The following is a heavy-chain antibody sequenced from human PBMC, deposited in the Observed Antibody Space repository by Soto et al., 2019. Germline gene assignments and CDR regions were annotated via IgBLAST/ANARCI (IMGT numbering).Heavy chain of an antibody. J-gene: IGHJ3*01. D-gene: IGHD3-3*01. CDR3: ARGSDFSF. CDR1: GFSFSTYS. V-gene: IGHV3-48*01. Sequence: QLAESGGGLVRPGGSLRLSCAASGFSFSTYSMSWVRQAPGKGLEWISHISSTSNTIYYADSVKGRFTISRDNAKNSLYLQMDSLRADDTAVYYCARGSDFSFWGQGTMVTVSS. CDR2: ISSTSNTI.